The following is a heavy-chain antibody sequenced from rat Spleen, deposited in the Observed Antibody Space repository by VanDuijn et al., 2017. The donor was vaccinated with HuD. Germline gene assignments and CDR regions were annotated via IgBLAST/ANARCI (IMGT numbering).Heavy chain of an antibody. CDR2: INYDGGGT. CDR1: GFTFSDFY. V-gene: IGHV5-20*01. D-gene: IGHD1-6*01. J-gene: IGHJ2*01. Sequence: EVQLVESGGGLVQPGRSLKLSCAASGFTFSDFYLAWVRQTPTKGLEWVASINYDGGGTYYRDSVKGRFTISRDNAKSSLYLQMDSLRSEDTATYYCTRDRILRSTGFDYWGQGVMVTVSS. CDR3: TRDRILRSTGFDY.